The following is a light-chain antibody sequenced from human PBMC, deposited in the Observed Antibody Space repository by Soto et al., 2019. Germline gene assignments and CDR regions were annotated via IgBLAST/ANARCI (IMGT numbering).Light chain of an antibody. J-gene: IGLJ7*01. CDR2: DTS. CDR3: LLYYGGYV. V-gene: IGLV7-43*01. Sequence: QTVVTQEPSLTVSPGGTVTLTCASTSGAVTSAYYANWFQQKPGQAPRSLIYDTSNKHSWTPARFSGSLLGGKAALTLSGVQPEDEAEYYCLLYYGGYVFGSGTQLTVL. CDR1: SGAVTSAYY.